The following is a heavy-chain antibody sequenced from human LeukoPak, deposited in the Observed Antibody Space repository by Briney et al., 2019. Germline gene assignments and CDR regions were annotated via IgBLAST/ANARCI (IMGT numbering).Heavy chain of an antibody. CDR3: ARASYSSGAFDI. CDR1: GGSISSYY. Sequence: SETLSLTCTVSGGSISSYYWSWIRQPPGKGLEWIGYIYYSGSTNYNPSLKSRVTISVDTSKNQFSLKLRSVTAADTAVYYCARASYSSGAFDIWGQGTMVTVSS. J-gene: IGHJ3*02. D-gene: IGHD6-19*01. CDR2: IYYSGST. V-gene: IGHV4-59*08.